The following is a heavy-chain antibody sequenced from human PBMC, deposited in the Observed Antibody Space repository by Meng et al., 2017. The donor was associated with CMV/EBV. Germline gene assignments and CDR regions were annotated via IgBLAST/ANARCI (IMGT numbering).Heavy chain of an antibody. D-gene: IGHD2-2*01. CDR2: INHSGST. CDR1: SFSGYY. V-gene: IGHV4-34*01. CDR3: ARGGYCSSTSCLTRVWFDP. J-gene: IGHJ5*02. Sequence: SFSGYYWSWSRQPPGKGREWIGEINHSGSTNYNPSLKSRVTISVDTSKNQFSLKLSSVTAADTAVYYCARGGYCSSTSCLTRVWFDPWGQGTLVTVSS.